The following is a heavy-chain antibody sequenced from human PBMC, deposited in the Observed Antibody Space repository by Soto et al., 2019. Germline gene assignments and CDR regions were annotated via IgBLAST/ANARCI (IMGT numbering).Heavy chain of an antibody. V-gene: IGHV1-18*01. CDR2: ISPYNGNT. CDR1: GYTFINSA. CDR3: ARDQSSGVFDY. D-gene: IGHD3-22*01. Sequence: QVQLVQSGGEVKQPGASVKVSCKATGYTFINSAIAWVRQAPGQGLEWMGWISPYNGNTNYAQNVQGRVTITTDTSTSTVYMEIRSLRFDDTAVYYCARDQSSGVFDYWGQGTLVTVST. J-gene: IGHJ4*02.